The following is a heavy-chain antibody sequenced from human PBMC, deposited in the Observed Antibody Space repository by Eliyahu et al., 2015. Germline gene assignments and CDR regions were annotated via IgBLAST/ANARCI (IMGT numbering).Heavy chain of an antibody. V-gene: IGHV3-23*01. J-gene: IGHJ6*03. CDR2: ISGSGGST. D-gene: IGHD3-3*01. CDR1: GFTFSSYA. CDR3: ANSIYYDFWSGYYPDPYYYYYMDV. Sequence: EVQLLESGGGLVQPGGSLRLXCXASGFTFSSYAXSWVRRXPGKGXGXVSAISGSGGSTYYADSVKGRFTISRDNSKNTLYLQMNSLRAEDTAVYYCANSIYYDFWSGYYPDPYYYYYMDVWGKGTTVTVSS.